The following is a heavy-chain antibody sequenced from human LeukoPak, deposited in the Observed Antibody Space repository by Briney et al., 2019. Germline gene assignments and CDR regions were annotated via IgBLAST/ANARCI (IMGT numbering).Heavy chain of an antibody. J-gene: IGHJ4*02. V-gene: IGHV1-2*06. CDR3: ARKGIAVAGTIDY. CDR2: INPNSGGT. CDR1: GYTFTGYY. Sequence: GASVKVSCKASGYTFTGYYMHWVRQAPGQGLEWMGRINPNSGGTNYAQKFQGRVTMTRDTSISTAYMELSRLRSDDTAVYYCARKGIAVAGTIDYWGQGTLVTVSS. D-gene: IGHD6-19*01.